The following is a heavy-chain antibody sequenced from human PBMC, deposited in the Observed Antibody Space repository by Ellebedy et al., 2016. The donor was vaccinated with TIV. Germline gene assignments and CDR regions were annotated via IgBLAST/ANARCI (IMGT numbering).Heavy chain of an antibody. CDR1: GYTFTSYG. Sequence: ASVKVSCKASGYTFTSYGVHWVRQAPGQRLEWMGWINGGNGNTKYSHNFQGRVTISRDTSASTAYMELTSLRSEDTAVYYCAREINRGNSWYDCWGQGTLVTVSS. CDR3: AREINRGNSWYDC. J-gene: IGHJ4*02. CDR2: INGGNGNT. V-gene: IGHV1-3*01. D-gene: IGHD6-13*01.